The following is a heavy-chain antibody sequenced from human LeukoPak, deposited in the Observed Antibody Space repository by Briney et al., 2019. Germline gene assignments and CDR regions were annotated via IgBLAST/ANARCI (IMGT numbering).Heavy chain of an antibody. V-gene: IGHV3-23*01. CDR2: IGGIGAST. CDR1: GFTFSSYA. D-gene: IGHD4-17*01. Sequence: GGSLRLSCAASGFTFSSYAMHWVRQAPGKGLEWVSSIGGIGASTYYADSVKGRFTISRDNSKNTLYLQMNSLRGEDTALYYCAKAAYGDYVNWFDPWGQGILVIVSS. CDR3: AKAAYGDYVNWFDP. J-gene: IGHJ5*02.